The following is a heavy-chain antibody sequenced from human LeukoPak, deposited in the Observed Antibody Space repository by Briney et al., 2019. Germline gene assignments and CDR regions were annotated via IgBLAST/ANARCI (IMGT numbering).Heavy chain of an antibody. CDR1: GGSISSSSYY. Sequence: NPSETLSLTCTVSGGSISSSSYYWGWIRQPPGKGLEWIGSIYYSGSTYYNPSLKSRVTISVDTSKNQFSLKLSSVTAADTAVYYCARERVVATSPNYYYYGMDVWGQGTTVTVSS. V-gene: IGHV4-39*07. D-gene: IGHD5-12*01. J-gene: IGHJ6*02. CDR2: IYYSGST. CDR3: ARERVVATSPNYYYYGMDV.